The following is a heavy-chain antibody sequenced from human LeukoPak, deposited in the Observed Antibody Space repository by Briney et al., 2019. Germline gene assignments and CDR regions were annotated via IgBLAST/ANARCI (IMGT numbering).Heavy chain of an antibody. V-gene: IGHV3-30*18. D-gene: IGHD6-13*01. Sequence: GGSLRLSCAASGFTFSTYDMHWFRQAPGRGLEWVAIILSDGNDKYYADSVKGRFTISRDNSKDTLDLQMNSPRAEDTAVYYCAKDRTSTWSWDYWGQGTLVIVSS. J-gene: IGHJ4*02. CDR2: ILSDGNDK. CDR1: GFTFSTYD. CDR3: AKDRTSTWSWDY.